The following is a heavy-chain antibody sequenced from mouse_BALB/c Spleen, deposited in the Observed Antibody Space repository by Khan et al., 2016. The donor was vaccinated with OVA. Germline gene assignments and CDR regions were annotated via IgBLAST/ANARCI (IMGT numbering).Heavy chain of an antibody. D-gene: IGHD2-3*01. CDR3: ARSRWLLPAMDY. J-gene: IGHJ4*01. V-gene: IGHV9-3*02. CDR1: GYTFTKNG. Sequence: QEVQSGPELKKPGETVKISCKASGYTFTKNGMNWVKQAPGKGLKWMGWINTNTGEPTYAEEFKGRFAFSLETSASTAYLQINNLKNEDTGTYFCARSRWLLPAMDYWGQGTSVTVSS. CDR2: INTNTGEP.